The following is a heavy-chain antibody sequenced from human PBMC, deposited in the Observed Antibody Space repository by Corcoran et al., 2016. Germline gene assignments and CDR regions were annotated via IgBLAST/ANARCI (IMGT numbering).Heavy chain of an antibody. CDR1: GYTFTGYY. V-gene: IGHV1-2*04. D-gene: IGHD6-13*01. CDR2: INLNSGGT. CDR3: ARDGVSSRYRWGYYYGMDV. J-gene: IGHJ6*02. Sequence: QVQLVQSGAEVKKPGASVKVSCKASGYTFTGYYMHWVRQAPGQGLEWMGWINLNSGGTNYAQKVQGWVTMTRDKAISTAYMELSRLKSDEPAVYYCARDGVSSRYRWGYYYGMDVWGQGTTVTVSS.